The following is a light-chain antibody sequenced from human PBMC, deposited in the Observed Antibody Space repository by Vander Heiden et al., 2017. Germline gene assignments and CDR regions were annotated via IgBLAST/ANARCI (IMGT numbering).Light chain of an antibody. CDR1: GLANQY. J-gene: IGLJ3*02. CDR3: QSKASSTTYCV. CDR2: KNS. V-gene: IGLV3-25*03. Sequence: SYELTQPPSVSLSPGQTARITCSGDGLANQYGYWYQQKPGQAPVLVIYKNSERPSGIPDRMSGSSSGTTATLTITGVQAEDEADYYWQSKASSTTYCVFGGGTKMTVL.